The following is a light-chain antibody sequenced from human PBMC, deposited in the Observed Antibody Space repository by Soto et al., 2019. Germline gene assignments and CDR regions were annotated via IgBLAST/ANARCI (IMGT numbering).Light chain of an antibody. V-gene: IGKV1-8*01. CDR3: QQYNTYPRT. CDR2: KAS. Sequence: AIRMTQSPSSFSASTGDRVTITCRASQGISSYLAWYQQKPGKAPKLLIYKASNLENGVPSRFSGSGSGTEFTLTISSLQPDDLATYYCQQYNTYPRTFGQGTKV. J-gene: IGKJ1*01. CDR1: QGISSY.